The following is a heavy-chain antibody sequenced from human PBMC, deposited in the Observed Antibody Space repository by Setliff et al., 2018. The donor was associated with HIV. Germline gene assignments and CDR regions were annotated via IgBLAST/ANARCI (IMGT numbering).Heavy chain of an antibody. CDR2: INHSGST. CDR1: GGSFSGYY. CDR3: ARALGYYYDSSGYVDY. J-gene: IGHJ4*02. V-gene: IGHV4-34*01. D-gene: IGHD3-22*01. Sequence: PSETLSLTCAVYGGSFSGYYWSWIRQPPGKGLEWIGEINHSGSTNYNPSLKIRVTISLDTSKRQFSLKLSSVTAADTAVYYCARALGYYYDSSGYVDYWGQGTLVTVSS.